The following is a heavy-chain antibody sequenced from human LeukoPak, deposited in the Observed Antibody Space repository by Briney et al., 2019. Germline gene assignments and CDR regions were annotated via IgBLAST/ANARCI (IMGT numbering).Heavy chain of an antibody. CDR2: IKTDGSSA. CDR1: GFTFSSYW. J-gene: IGHJ3*02. V-gene: IGHV3-74*01. CDR3: ARGVVAPAGNGAFDI. Sequence: GGSLRLSCAASGFTFSSYWMHWVRQAPGKGLVWVSRIKTDGSSASYADSVQGRFTISRDNAKNTLYLQMNSLRAEDTAVYYCARGVVAPAGNGAFDIWGQGTMVTVSS. D-gene: IGHD6-13*01.